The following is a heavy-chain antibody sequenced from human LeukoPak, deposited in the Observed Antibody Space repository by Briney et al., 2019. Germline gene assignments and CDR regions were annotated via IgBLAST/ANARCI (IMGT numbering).Heavy chain of an antibody. J-gene: IGHJ6*03. CDR1: GFTVSSYA. Sequence: GGSLRLSCAASGFTVSSYAMTWVRQAPGKGLEWVSAIGYSAGDTYYADSVKGRFTISRDNSMNTLYLQMSSLRVEDTAVYYCVRDPSYGSSWYYYMDVWGKGTTVTVSS. CDR3: VRDPSYGSSWYYYMDV. V-gene: IGHV3-23*01. D-gene: IGHD6-13*01. CDR2: IGYSAGDT.